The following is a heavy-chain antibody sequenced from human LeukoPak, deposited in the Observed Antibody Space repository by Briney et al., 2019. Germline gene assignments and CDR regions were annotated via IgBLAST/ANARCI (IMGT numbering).Heavy chain of an antibody. V-gene: IGHV3-66*04. J-gene: IGHJ3*01. D-gene: IGHD1-26*01. CDR1: GFSVSDNY. Sequence: GGSLRLSCAASGFSVSDNYMSWVRQAPGKGLEWVSALYSGGTTQYADSVEGRFTISRDTSTNTVHLQMNNVRVEDTAVYYCARLVNRGVCFDLWGQGTMVTVSS. CDR3: ARLVNRGVCFDL. CDR2: LYSGGTT.